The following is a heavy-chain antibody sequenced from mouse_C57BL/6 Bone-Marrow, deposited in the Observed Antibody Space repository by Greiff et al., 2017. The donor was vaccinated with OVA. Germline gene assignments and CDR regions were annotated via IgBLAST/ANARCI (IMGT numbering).Heavy chain of an antibody. CDR1: GFNIKDDY. V-gene: IGHV14-4*01. CDR3: TPHLLWLRRGYFDV. J-gene: IGHJ1*03. CDR2: IDPENGAT. D-gene: IGHD2-2*01. Sequence: EVQLQQSGAELVRPGASVKLSCTASGFNIKDDYMHWVKQRPEQGLEWIGWIDPENGATEYASKFQGKATITADTSSNTAYLQLSSLTSEDTAVYYCTPHLLWLRRGYFDVWGTGTTVTVSS.